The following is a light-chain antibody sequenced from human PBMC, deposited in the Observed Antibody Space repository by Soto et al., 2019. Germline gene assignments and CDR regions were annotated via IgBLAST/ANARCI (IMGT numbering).Light chain of an antibody. CDR1: QSVSSSY. V-gene: IGKV3-20*01. CDR3: QQYESYLVT. J-gene: IGKJ2*01. Sequence: EIVLTQSPGTLSLTPGGSATLSCRASQSVSSSYLAWYQRKPGQAPRIXIYGASTRATDIPVRFRGSGYGTEFTLTISSLQPDDFATYYCQQYESYLVTFGQGTRLEIK. CDR2: GAS.